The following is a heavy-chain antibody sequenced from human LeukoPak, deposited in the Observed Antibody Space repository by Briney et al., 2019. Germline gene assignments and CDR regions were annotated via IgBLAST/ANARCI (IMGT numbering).Heavy chain of an antibody. CDR1: GGSISSYY. CDR2: IYHSGST. V-gene: IGHV4-38-2*02. Sequence: SETLSLTCTVSGGSISSYYWSWIRQPPGKGLEWMGRIYHSGSTYYNPSLKSQVTISVDTSKNQFSLKLTSVTAADTAVYYCARGYSSSWYLNWFDPWGQGTLVTVSS. J-gene: IGHJ5*02. CDR3: ARGYSSSWYLNWFDP. D-gene: IGHD6-13*01.